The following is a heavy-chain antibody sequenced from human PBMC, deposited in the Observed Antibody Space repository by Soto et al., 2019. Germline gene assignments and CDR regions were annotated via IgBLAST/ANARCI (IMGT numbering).Heavy chain of an antibody. CDR1: GGSISSGGYY. CDR3: ARGNGHEAIIMVYAIWFDY. Sequence: PSETLSLTCTVSGGSISSGGYYWSWIRQHPGKGLEWIGYIYYSGSTYYNPSLKSRVTISVDTSKNQFSLKLSSVTAADTAVYYCARGNGHEAIIMVYAIWFDYWGQGTLVTVSS. J-gene: IGHJ4*02. CDR2: IYYSGST. V-gene: IGHV4-31*03. D-gene: IGHD2-8*01.